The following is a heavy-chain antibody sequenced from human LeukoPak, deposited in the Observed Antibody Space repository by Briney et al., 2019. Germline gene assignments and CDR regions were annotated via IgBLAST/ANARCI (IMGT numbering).Heavy chain of an antibody. Sequence: SETLSLTCTVSGGSINSYYWSWIRQPPGKGLEWIGYIYYSGSTNYNPSLKSRVTISVHTSKNQFSLKLSSVTAADTAVYYCTTIEYSSSIVYWGQGTLVTVSS. CDR2: IYYSGST. V-gene: IGHV4-59*01. CDR3: TTIEYSSSIVY. CDR1: GGSINSYY. D-gene: IGHD6-6*01. J-gene: IGHJ4*02.